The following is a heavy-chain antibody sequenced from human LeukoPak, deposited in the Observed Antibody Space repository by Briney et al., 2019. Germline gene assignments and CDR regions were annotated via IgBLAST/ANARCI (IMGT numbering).Heavy chain of an antibody. CDR2: IHYTGCT. V-gene: IGHV4-59*13. CDR3: ARDKESGSYSYGMDV. D-gene: IGHD1-26*01. CDR1: GGSISPSY. J-gene: IGHJ6*02. Sequence: PAETQTLTCTVSGGSISPSYWTWIRQPPGKGLEWIGYIHYTGCTDYNPSLKSRVAISVDTSKNQFSLKLTSVTAADTAVYYCARDKESGSYSYGMDVWGQGTTVTSSS.